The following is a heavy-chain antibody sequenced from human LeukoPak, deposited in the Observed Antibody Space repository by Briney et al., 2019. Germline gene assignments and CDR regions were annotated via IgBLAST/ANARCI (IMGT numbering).Heavy chain of an antibody. Sequence: PGGSLRLSCAASGFTFIDYYMSWIRQAPGKGVEGVSYISSSGSTIYYADSVKGRFTVSRDNSKNTLYLQMNSLSAEDTAVYYCARDLRLEVAGWYKAFDIWGQGTMVTVSP. D-gene: IGHD6-19*01. V-gene: IGHV3-11*04. CDR3: ARDLRLEVAGWYKAFDI. J-gene: IGHJ3*02. CDR2: ISSSGSTI. CDR1: GFTFIDYY.